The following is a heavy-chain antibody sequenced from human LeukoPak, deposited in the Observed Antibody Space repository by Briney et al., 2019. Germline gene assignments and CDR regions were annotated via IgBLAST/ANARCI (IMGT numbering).Heavy chain of an antibody. CDR2: MYTSGST. CDR1: GDSIGSYY. V-gene: IGHV4-4*07. CDR3: ARLRVVVGTRGPQWFDP. Sequence: SGTLSLTCTVSGDSIGSYYWSWIRQPAGKGLEWIGHMYTSGSTNYNPSLKSRVTMSVDTSKNQLSLKVRSATAADTAVYYCARLRVVVGTRGPQWFDPWGQGTLVTVSS. D-gene: IGHD1-1*01. J-gene: IGHJ5*02.